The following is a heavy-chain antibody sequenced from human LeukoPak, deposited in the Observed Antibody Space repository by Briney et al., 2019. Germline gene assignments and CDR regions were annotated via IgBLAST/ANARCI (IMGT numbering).Heavy chain of an antibody. CDR2: ISSSSSYI. V-gene: IGHV3-21*01. CDR1: GFTFSSYW. CDR3: ARDQKFDAFDI. J-gene: IGHJ3*02. Sequence: GGSLRLSCAASGFTFSSYWMHWVRQAPGKGLVWVSSISSSSSYIYYADSVKGRFTISRDNAKNSLYLQMNSLRAEDTAVYYCARDQKFDAFDIWGQGTMVTVSS.